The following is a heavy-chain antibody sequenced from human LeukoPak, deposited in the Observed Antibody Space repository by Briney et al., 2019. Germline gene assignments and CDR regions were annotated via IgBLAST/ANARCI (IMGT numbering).Heavy chain of an antibody. CDR1: GYTFTSYG. Sequence: ASVKVSCKASGYTFTSYGISWVRQAPGQGLEWMGIINPSGGSTSYAQKFQGRVTMTRDMSTSTVYMELSSLRSEDTAVYYCARDHSDTNSDPYYFDYWGRGTLVTVSS. V-gene: IGHV1-46*01. CDR2: INPSGGST. CDR3: ARDHSDTNSDPYYFDY. D-gene: IGHD3-22*01. J-gene: IGHJ4*02.